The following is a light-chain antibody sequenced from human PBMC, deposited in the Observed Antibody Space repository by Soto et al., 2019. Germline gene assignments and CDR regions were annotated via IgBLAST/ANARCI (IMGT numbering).Light chain of an antibody. CDR3: QQYNNWTSWT. J-gene: IGKJ1*01. CDR1: QSVSSN. CDR2: GAS. Sequence: EIVMTQSPATLSVSPGERATLSCRASQSVSSNLAWYQHKPGQAPRLLIYGASTTATGIPARFSGSGSGTEFTLTISSLQSEDFEVYYCQQYNNWTSWTFGQGTKVEIK. V-gene: IGKV3-15*01.